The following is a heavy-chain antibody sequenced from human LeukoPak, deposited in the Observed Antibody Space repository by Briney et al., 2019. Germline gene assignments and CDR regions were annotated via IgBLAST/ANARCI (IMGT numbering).Heavy chain of an antibody. CDR3: ARHVESSSWLNGWFDP. Sequence: SETLSLTCTVSGGSISSSSYYWGWIRQPPGKGLEWIGSTYYSGSTYYNPSLKSRVTISVDTSKNQFSLKLSPVTAADTAVYYCARHVESSSWLNGWFDPWGQGTLVTVSS. CDR1: GGSISSSSYY. J-gene: IGHJ5*02. V-gene: IGHV4-39*01. D-gene: IGHD6-13*01. CDR2: TYYSGST.